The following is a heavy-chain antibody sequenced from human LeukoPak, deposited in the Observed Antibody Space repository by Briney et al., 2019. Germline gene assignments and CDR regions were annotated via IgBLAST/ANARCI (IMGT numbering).Heavy chain of an antibody. J-gene: IGHJ4*02. CDR1: GGSFSGYY. CDR3: ARRDVLTGYYRY. Sequence: PSETLSLTCAVYGGSFSGYYWSWIRQPPGKGLEWIGEINHSGSTNYNPSLKSRVTKSVDTSKNQFSLKLSSVTAADTAVYYCARRDVLTGYYRYWGQGTLVTVSS. CDR2: INHSGST. D-gene: IGHD3-9*01. V-gene: IGHV4-34*01.